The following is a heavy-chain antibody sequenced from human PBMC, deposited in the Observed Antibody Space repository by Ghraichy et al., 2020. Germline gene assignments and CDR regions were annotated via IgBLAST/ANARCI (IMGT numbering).Heavy chain of an antibody. J-gene: IGHJ6*02. V-gene: IGHV3-53*01. CDR3: ARGIEVAPAYGMDV. CDR1: GFTVSSNY. D-gene: IGHD6-19*01. Sequence: GGSLRLSCAASGFTVSSNYMSWVRQAPGKGLEWVSVIYSGGSTYYADSVKGRFTISRDNSKNTLYLQMNSPRAEGTAVHYCARGIEVAPAYGMDVWGQGTTVTVSS. CDR2: IYSGGST.